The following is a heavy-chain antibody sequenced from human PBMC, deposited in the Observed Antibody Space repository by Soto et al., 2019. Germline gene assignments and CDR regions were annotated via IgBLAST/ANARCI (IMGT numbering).Heavy chain of an antibody. CDR3: ARHTPGIAAAGTTVTPSLFDY. CDR2: IYYSGST. V-gene: IGHV4-39*01. CDR1: GGSISSSSYY. Sequence: QLQLQESGPGLVKPSETLSLTCTVSGGSISSSSYYWGWIRQPPGKGLEWIGSIYYSGSTYYNPSLKRRVTISVDTSKNQFSLKLSSVTAADTAVYYCARHTPGIAAAGTTVTPSLFDYWGQGTLVTVSS. D-gene: IGHD6-13*01. J-gene: IGHJ4*02.